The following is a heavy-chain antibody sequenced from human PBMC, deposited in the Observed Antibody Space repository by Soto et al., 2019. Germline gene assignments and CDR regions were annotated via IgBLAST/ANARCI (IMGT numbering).Heavy chain of an antibody. CDR3: ARIQTGYYDSSGYYYFDY. Sequence: SGPTLVNPTETLTLTCTVSGFSLSNARMGVSWIRQPPGKALEWLAHIFSNDEKSYSTSLKSRLTISKDTSKSQVVLTMTNMDPVDTATYYCARIQTGYYDSSGYYYFDYWGQGTLVTVSS. CDR1: GFSLSNARMG. J-gene: IGHJ4*02. CDR2: IFSNDEK. D-gene: IGHD3-22*01. V-gene: IGHV2-26*01.